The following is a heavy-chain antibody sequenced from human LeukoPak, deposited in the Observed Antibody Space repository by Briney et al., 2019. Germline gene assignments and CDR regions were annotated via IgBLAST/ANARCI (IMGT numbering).Heavy chain of an antibody. D-gene: IGHD5-24*01. CDR1: GFTFTDYY. Sequence: SGGSLRLSCAASGFTFTDYYMSWIRQAPGKGLEWVSYISSSGSTIYYADSVKGRFTISRDNAKKSLYLQMNSLRAEDTAVYYCARGRDGYDSGAFDIWGQGTMVTVSS. CDR3: ARGRDGYDSGAFDI. CDR2: ISSSGSTI. V-gene: IGHV3-11*04. J-gene: IGHJ3*02.